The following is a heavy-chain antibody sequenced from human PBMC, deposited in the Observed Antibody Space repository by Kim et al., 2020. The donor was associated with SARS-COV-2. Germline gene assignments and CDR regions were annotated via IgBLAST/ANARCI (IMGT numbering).Heavy chain of an antibody. D-gene: IGHD3-9*01. Sequence: GGSLRLSCAASGFTFSSYWMSWVRQAPGKGLEWVANIKQDGSEKYYVDSVKGRFTISRDNAKNSLYLQMNSLRAEDTAVYYCARDLPIYDILTGYLFDYWGQGTLVTVSS. V-gene: IGHV3-7*03. CDR3: ARDLPIYDILTGYLFDY. J-gene: IGHJ4*02. CDR2: IKQDGSEK. CDR1: GFTFSSYW.